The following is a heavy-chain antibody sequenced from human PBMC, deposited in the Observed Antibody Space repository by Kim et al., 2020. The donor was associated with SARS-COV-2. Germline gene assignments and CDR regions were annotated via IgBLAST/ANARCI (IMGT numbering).Heavy chain of an antibody. D-gene: IGHD6-13*01. V-gene: IGHV4-34*01. Sequence: LKSRVTISVDTSKNQFSLKLSSVTAADTAVYYCARAAVMMSIAAAADFDYWGQGTLVTVSS. J-gene: IGHJ4*02. CDR3: ARAAVMMSIAAAADFDY.